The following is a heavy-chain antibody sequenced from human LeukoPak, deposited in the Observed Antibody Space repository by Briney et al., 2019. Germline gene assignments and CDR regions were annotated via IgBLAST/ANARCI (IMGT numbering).Heavy chain of an antibody. J-gene: IGHJ4*02. CDR1: GYTFIGYY. D-gene: IGHD5-18*01. V-gene: IGHV1-2*02. Sequence: ASVKVSCKASGYTFIGYYLHWVRQAPGQGLEWMGWTDPNSGDTKYAQKFQGRVTITRDMSTSTAYMELSSLRSEDTAVYYCAAGGGNSYDPYWGQGTLVTVSS. CDR3: AAGGGNSYDPY. CDR2: TDPNSGDT.